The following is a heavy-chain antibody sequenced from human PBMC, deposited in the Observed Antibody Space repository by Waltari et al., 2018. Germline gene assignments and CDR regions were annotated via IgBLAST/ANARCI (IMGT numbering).Heavy chain of an antibody. CDR2: MNPNSGNT. Sequence: QVQLVQSGAEVKKPGASVTVSCKASGYTFTSHDINWVRQATGQGLEWMGWMNPNSGNTGYAQKFQGRVTITRNTSISTADMELSSLRSEDTAVYYCARAGKSGSYYSFDYWGQGTLVTVSS. D-gene: IGHD1-26*01. V-gene: IGHV1-8*03. CDR1: GYTFTSHD. CDR3: ARAGKSGSYYSFDY. J-gene: IGHJ4*02.